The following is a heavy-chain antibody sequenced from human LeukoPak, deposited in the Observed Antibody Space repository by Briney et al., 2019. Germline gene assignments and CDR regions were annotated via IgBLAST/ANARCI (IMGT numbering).Heavy chain of an antibody. Sequence: SETLSLTCTVSGGSISSGDYYWSWIRQPPGKGREWIGYIYYSGSTYYNPSLKSRVTISVDTSKNQFSLKLNSVTAADTAVYYCARDYHRYYGSVPKDAFDIWGQGTMVTVSS. J-gene: IGHJ3*02. D-gene: IGHD3-10*01. V-gene: IGHV4-30-4*01. CDR3: ARDYHRYYGSVPKDAFDI. CDR1: GGSISSGDYY. CDR2: IYYSGST.